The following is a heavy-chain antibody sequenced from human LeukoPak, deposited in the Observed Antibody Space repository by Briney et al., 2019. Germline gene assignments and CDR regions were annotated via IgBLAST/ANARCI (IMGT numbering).Heavy chain of an antibody. D-gene: IGHD3-10*01. Sequence: PGGSLRLSCAASGFTFSSYAMSWVRQAPGKGLQWVSSITTSGGSTYYADSVKGRFTISRDNSKDTLYLQINSLRAEDTAVYYCAKGAALGFDCWGQGTLVTVSS. V-gene: IGHV3-23*01. CDR2: ITTSGGST. CDR1: GFTFSSYA. J-gene: IGHJ4*02. CDR3: AKGAALGFDC.